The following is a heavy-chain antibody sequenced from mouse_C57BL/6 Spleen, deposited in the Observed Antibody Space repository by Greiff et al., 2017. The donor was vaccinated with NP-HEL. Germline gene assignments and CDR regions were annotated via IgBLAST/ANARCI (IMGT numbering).Heavy chain of an antibody. V-gene: IGHV1-50*01. CDR3: ARDFTTHYAMDY. CDR2: IDPSDSYT. Sequence: QVHVKQPGAELVKPGASVKLSCKASGYTFTSYWMQWVKQRPGQGLEWIGEIDPSDSYTNYNQKFKGKATLTVDTSSSTAYMQLSSLTSEDSAVYYCARDFTTHYAMDYWGQGTSVTVSS. CDR1: GYTFTSYW. D-gene: IGHD1-1*01. J-gene: IGHJ4*01.